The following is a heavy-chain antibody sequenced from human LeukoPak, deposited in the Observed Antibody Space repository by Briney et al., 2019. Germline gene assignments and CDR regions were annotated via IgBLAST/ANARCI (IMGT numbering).Heavy chain of an antibody. Sequence: RPGGSLRLSCAASRFTFDDYAMHWVRQAPGKGLEWVSLISWDGGSTYYADSVKGRFTISRDNSKNSLYLQMNSLRAEDTALYYCAKGSPLYSSGWYDDTPLLFDPWGQGTLVTVSS. CDR2: ISWDGGST. V-gene: IGHV3-43D*03. J-gene: IGHJ5*02. CDR1: RFTFDDYA. D-gene: IGHD6-19*01. CDR3: AKGSPLYSSGWYDDTPLLFDP.